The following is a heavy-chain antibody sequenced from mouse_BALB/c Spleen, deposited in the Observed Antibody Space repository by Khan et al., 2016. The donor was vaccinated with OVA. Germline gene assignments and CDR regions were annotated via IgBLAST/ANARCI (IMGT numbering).Heavy chain of an antibody. V-gene: IGHV1-4*01. CDR2: INPSNGYT. J-gene: IGHJ3*01. Sequence: QVQLQQSGAELARPGASVKMSCKASGYTFTSYTIHWIKKRPGQGLEWIGYINPSNGYTNYNQKFKDKATLTTDKSSTTAYLQLSNLTSDDSAVYNCVRDGAYHRNDGWFAYWGQGTLVTVSA. CDR1: GYTFTSYT. CDR3: VRDGAYHRNDGWFAY. D-gene: IGHD2-14*01.